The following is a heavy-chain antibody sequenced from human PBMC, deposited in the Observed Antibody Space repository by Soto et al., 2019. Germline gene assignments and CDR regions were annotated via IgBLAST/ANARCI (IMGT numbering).Heavy chain of an antibody. D-gene: IGHD5-12*01. J-gene: IGHJ5*02. CDR3: ARTDIVTTNCFDP. Sequence: WTWIRQPPGKGLEWIGEINHRSSANYNPSLKSRVTISVDTSNNQFSLKLSSVTAADTSVYYCARTDIVTTNCFDPWGQGTLVTVSS. V-gene: IGHV4-34*01. CDR2: INHRSSA.